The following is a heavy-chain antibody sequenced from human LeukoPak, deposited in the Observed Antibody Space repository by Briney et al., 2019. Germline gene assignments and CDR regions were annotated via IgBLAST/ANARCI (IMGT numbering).Heavy chain of an antibody. J-gene: IGHJ6*03. V-gene: IGHV4-4*07. CDR3: ARDFDCGSTSCPTWDYYYYMDV. D-gene: IGHD2-2*01. CDR1: GGSINSYY. CDR2: IYTSGST. Sequence: SETLSLTCTVSGGSINSYYWSWIRQPAGKGLEWIGRIYTSGSTDYNPSLKSRVTMSVDTSKNQFSLKLSSVTAADTAVYYCARDFDCGSTSCPTWDYYYYMDVWGKGTTVTVSS.